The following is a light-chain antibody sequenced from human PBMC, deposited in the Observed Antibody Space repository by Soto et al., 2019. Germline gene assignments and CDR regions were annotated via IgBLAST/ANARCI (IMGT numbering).Light chain of an antibody. J-gene: IGKJ1*01. Sequence: EMVMTQSPATLSVSPGDRATLLCRASQSVSIYVAWYQQKPGLAPRLRLYDASTMAAGIPARFSGSGSGTEFSLTISSLQSEDFAVYYCQQYHDWPRTFGQGTKVDIK. CDR2: DAS. CDR3: QQYHDWPRT. V-gene: IGKV3-15*01. CDR1: QSVSIY.